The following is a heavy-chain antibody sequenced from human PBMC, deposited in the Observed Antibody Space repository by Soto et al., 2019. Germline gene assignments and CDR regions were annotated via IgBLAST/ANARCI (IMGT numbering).Heavy chain of an antibody. V-gene: IGHV4-61*01. J-gene: IGHJ4*02. CDR2: IYYSGST. CDR1: GGSVSSGSYY. CDR3: ATRTYDFWSGYYPYYFDY. Sequence: SETLSLTCTVSGGSVSSGSYYWSWIRQPPGKGLEWIGYIYYSGSTNYNPSLKSRVTISVDTSKNQFSLKLSSVTAADTAVYYCATRTYDFWSGYYPYYFDYWGQGTLVTVSS. D-gene: IGHD3-3*01.